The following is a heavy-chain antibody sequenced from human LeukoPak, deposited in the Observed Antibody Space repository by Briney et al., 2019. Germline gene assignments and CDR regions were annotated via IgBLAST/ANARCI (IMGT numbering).Heavy chain of an antibody. Sequence: ASVKVSCKASGYTFTGYYMHWVRQAPGQGLEWMGWINPNSGGTNYAQKFQGRVTMTRDTSISTAYMELSRLRSDDTAVYYCARVPRSMTREEDNFDYWSQGTLVTVSS. D-gene: IGHD2-15*01. J-gene: IGHJ4*02. V-gene: IGHV1-2*02. CDR1: GYTFTGYY. CDR2: INPNSGGT. CDR3: ARVPRSMTREEDNFDY.